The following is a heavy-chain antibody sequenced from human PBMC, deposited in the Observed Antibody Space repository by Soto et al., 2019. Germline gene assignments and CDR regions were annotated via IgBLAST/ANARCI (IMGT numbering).Heavy chain of an antibody. J-gene: IGHJ3*02. V-gene: IGHV1-18*01. CDR2: ISAYNGNT. CDR3: ARSNRELSLYSVGAFDI. Sequence: QVQLVQSGAEVKKPGASVKVSCKASGYTFTSYGISWVRQAPGQGLEGMGWISAYNGNTNYAQKLQGRVTMTTDTSTSTAYMELRSLRSDDTAVYYCARSNRELSLYSVGAFDIWGQGTMVTVSS. D-gene: IGHD3-16*02. CDR1: GYTFTSYG.